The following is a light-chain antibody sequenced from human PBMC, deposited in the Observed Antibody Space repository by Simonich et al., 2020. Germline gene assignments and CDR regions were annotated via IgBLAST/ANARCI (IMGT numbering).Light chain of an antibody. V-gene: IGKV4-1*01. J-gene: IGKJ4*01. Sequence: DIVMTQSPDSLAVSLGERATINCKSSQSVLYSSNNKTYLAWYQQKPGQPPKLLIYWASTRESGVPDRFSGSGSGTDFTLTISSLQAEDVAVYYCQQYNNWPLTFGGGTKVEIK. CDR2: WAS. CDR1: QSVLYSSNNKTY. CDR3: QQYNNWPLT.